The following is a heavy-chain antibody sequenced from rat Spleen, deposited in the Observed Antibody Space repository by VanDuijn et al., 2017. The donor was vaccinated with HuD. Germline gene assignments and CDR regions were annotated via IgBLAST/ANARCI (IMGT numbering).Heavy chain of an antibody. CDR1: GFTFSNYD. CDR3: ARRQLGFDY. D-gene: IGHD1-10*01. J-gene: IGHJ2*01. Sequence: EVQLVESGGGLVQPGRSLKLSCAASGFTFSNYDMAWVRQAPTKGLEWVASISTSGGSTYYRDSVKGRFTVSRDNAKSTLYLQMDSLRSEDTATYYCARRQLGFDYWGQGVMVTVSS. V-gene: IGHV5-25*01. CDR2: ISTSGGST.